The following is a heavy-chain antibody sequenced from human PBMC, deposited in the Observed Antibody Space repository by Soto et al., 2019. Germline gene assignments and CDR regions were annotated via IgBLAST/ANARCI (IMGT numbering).Heavy chain of an antibody. Sequence: QAQLVQSGAEVRKPGASVKVSCKASGFTFTNFGISWVRQAPGQGLEWMGWINPYNSNTRYTQKFQGRFTMTADTSTRTAYLELTSLSHDDTAMYYCARDSTSPSCISTSCPWGGWFDPWGQGSLLRVSS. CDR1: GFTFTNFG. CDR3: ARDSTSPSCISTSCPWGGWFDP. D-gene: IGHD2-2*01. J-gene: IGHJ5*02. V-gene: IGHV1-18*04. CDR2: INPYNSNT.